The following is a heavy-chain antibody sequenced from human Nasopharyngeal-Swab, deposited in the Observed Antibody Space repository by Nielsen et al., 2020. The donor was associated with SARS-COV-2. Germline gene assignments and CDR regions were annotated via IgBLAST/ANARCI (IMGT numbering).Heavy chain of an antibody. CDR3: AKALTPYVWGSYRYMDY. J-gene: IGHJ4*02. V-gene: IGHV3-23*01. CDR1: GFTFSSYA. CDR2: ISASGGST. Sequence: GGSLRLSCAASGFTFSSYAMSWVRQAPGKGLEWVSAISASGGSTYYADSVKGRFTISRDYSKTTLYLQMNSLRAEDTAVYYCAKALTPYVWGSYRYMDYWGQGTLVTVSS. D-gene: IGHD3-16*02.